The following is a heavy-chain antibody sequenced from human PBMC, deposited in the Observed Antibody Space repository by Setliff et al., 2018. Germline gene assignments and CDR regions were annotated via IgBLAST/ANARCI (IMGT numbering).Heavy chain of an antibody. D-gene: IGHD7-27*01. J-gene: IGHJ3*02. V-gene: IGHV3-23*01. CDR2: ISGSGGST. CDR3: AREHWGYPSAFDI. Sequence: LSLTCAASGFTFSSYAITWVRQAPGKGLEWVSMISGSGGSTYYADSVKGRFTISRDNSKNTLYLQMNSLRAEDTAVYYCAREHWGYPSAFDIWGQGTMVTVSS. CDR1: GFTFSSYA.